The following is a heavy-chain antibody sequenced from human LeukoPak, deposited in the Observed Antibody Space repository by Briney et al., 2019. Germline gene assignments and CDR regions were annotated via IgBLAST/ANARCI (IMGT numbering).Heavy chain of an antibody. Sequence: PSETLSLTCTVSGGSISSGGYYWSWIRQPPGKGLEWIGYIYHSGSTYYNPSLKSRVTISVDRSKNQFSLKLSSVTAADTAVYYCATSSEQVPAHFFDYWGQGTLVTVSS. V-gene: IGHV4-30-2*01. CDR1: GGSISSGGYY. J-gene: IGHJ4*02. D-gene: IGHD2-2*01. CDR2: IYHSGST. CDR3: ATSSEQVPAHFFDY.